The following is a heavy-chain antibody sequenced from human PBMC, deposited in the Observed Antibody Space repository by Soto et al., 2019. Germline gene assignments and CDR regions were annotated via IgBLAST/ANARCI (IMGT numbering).Heavy chain of an antibody. CDR1: GYTFTSYG. CDR3: ARGRYGDY. D-gene: IGHD1-1*01. Sequence: QVHLVQSGAEVKKPGASVKVSCKGSGYTFTSYGITWVRQAPGQGLEWMGWISAHNGNTDSAQKLQGRVTVTRDTSTSTAYMELRSLRSDDTAVYYSARGRYGDYWGQGALVTVSS. CDR2: ISAHNGNT. V-gene: IGHV1-18*01. J-gene: IGHJ4*02.